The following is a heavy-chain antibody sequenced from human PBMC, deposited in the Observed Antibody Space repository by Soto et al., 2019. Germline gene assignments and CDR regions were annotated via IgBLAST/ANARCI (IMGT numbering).Heavy chain of an antibody. D-gene: IGHD2-8*02. Sequence: QVQLQQWGAGLLKPSETLSLTCAVYGGSFSGYYWTWIRQPPGTGLELIGEINHSGSTNYNPSLKSRVTISVDTSTNQFSLKLTSVTDAATAVYYCARDKITGHFDYWGQGTLVTVSS. CDR2: INHSGST. CDR3: ARDKITGHFDY. J-gene: IGHJ4*02. V-gene: IGHV4-34*01. CDR1: GGSFSGYY.